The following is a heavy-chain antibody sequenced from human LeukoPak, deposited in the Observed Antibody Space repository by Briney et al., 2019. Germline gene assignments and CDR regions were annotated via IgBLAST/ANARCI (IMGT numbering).Heavy chain of an antibody. CDR2: IKSKTDGGTT. V-gene: IGHV3-15*01. CDR3: RSNDYGDYASNDAFDI. D-gene: IGHD4-17*01. CDR1: GFTFSNAW. J-gene: IGHJ3*02. Sequence: GGSLRLSCAASGFTFSNAWMSWVRQAPGKGLEWVGRIKSKTDGGTTDYAAPVKGRFTISRDDSKNTLYLQMNSLKTEDTAVYYCRSNDYGDYASNDAFDIWGQGTMVTASS.